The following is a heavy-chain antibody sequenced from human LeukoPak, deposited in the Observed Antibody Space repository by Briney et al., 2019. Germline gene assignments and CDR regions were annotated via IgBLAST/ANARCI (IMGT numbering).Heavy chain of an antibody. D-gene: IGHD3-3*01. J-gene: IGHJ6*03. V-gene: IGHV1-69*04. CDR3: ARASQSYDFWSGYYPNYYYYYYMDV. Sequence: GSSVKVSCKASGGTFSSYAISWVRQAPGQGLEWMGRIIPILGIANYAQKFQGRVTITADKSTSTAYMELSSLRSEDTAVYYCARASQSYDFWSGYYPNYYYYYYMDVWGKGTTVTVSS. CDR2: IIPILGIA. CDR1: GGTFSSYA.